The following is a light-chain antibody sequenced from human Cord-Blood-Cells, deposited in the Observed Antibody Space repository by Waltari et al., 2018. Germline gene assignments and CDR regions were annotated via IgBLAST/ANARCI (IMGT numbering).Light chain of an antibody. CDR3: QSADSSGTYWV. V-gene: IGLV3-25*03. CDR1: ELPKQY. J-gene: IGLJ3*02. CDR2: KDS. Sequence: SYELTQPPSVSVSPGQTARITCSGDELPKQYAYWYQQKPCHAPVLVIYKDSERPSGIPGRFSGSSSGTTVTLTISGVQAEDEADYYCQSADSSGTYWVFGGGTKLTVL.